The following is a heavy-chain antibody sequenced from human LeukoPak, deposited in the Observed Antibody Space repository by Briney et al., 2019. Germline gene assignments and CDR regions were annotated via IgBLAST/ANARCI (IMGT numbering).Heavy chain of an antibody. CDR2: LSGDSSSI. CDR1: QFTFNNNA. Sequence: GGSLRLSCAASQFTFNNNAMSWVRQAPGKGLEWVSGLSGDSSSIYYAASVKGRFTISRDNSKNMLYLQMNSLRAKDTAVYYCTRFRGSGSSTLYSFDYWGQGSLVTVAP. D-gene: IGHD3-10*01. V-gene: IGHV3-23*01. J-gene: IGHJ4*02. CDR3: TRFRGSGSSTLYSFDY.